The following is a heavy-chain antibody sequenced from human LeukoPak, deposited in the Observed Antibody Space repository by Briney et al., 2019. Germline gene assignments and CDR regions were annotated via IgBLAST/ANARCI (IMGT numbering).Heavy chain of an antibody. CDR3: ARGRRNQWLQPLLDV. V-gene: IGHV4-38-2*01. D-gene: IGHD5-24*01. CDR2: IYHSGST. CDR1: GYSISSGYY. J-gene: IGHJ6*04. Sequence: SETLSLTCAVSGYSISSGYYWGWLRQPPGKGLGWIGSIYHSGSTYYNPSLKSRVTISVDTSKNQFSLKLSSVTAADTAVYYCARGRRNQWLQPLLDVWGKGTTVTVSS.